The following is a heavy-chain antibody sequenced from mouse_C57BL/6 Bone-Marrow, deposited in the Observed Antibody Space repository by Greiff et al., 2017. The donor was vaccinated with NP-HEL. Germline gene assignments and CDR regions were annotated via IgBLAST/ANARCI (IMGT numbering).Heavy chain of an antibody. J-gene: IGHJ1*03. Sequence: VQLQQSGPELVKPGASVKIPCKASGYTFTDYNMDWVKQSHGKSLERIGDINPNNGGTISNQKFKGKATLTVDKSSSTAYMELRSLTSEDTAVYYGARTTLYSNRPYWYCDVWGTGTTVTVSS. CDR3: ARTTLYSNRPYWYCDV. D-gene: IGHD2-5*01. CDR1: GYTFTDYN. CDR2: INPNNGGT. V-gene: IGHV1-18*01.